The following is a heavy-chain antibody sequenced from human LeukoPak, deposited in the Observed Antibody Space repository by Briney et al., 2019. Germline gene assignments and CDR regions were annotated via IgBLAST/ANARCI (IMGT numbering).Heavy chain of an antibody. Sequence: GGSLRLSCAASGFTFSSYSMNWVRQAPGKGLEWVSSISSSSSYIYYADSVKGRFTISRDNAKNSLYLQMNSLRAEDTAVYYCAKEGLITETVYSSGWYGGPGYFDLWGRGTLVTVSS. CDR2: ISSSSSYI. D-gene: IGHD6-19*01. J-gene: IGHJ2*01. CDR1: GFTFSSYS. V-gene: IGHV3-21*01. CDR3: AKEGLITETVYSSGWYGGPGYFDL.